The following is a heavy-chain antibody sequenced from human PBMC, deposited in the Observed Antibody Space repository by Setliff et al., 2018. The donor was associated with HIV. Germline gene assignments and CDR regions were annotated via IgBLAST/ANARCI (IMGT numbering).Heavy chain of an antibody. CDR3: ARSLGTI. CDR1: GGSISSHF. D-gene: IGHD3-9*01. V-gene: IGHV4-59*11. CDR2: IYYSGST. J-gene: IGHJ4*02. Sequence: SETLSLTCTVSGGSISSHFWSWIRQPPGKGLEWIGSIYYSGSTNYNPSLKSRVTISVVTSKNQFSLKLSSVTAADTAVYYCARSLGTIWGQGTLVTVSS.